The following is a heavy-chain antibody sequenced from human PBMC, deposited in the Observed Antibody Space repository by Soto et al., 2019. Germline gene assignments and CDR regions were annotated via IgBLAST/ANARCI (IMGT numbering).Heavy chain of an antibody. J-gene: IGHJ5*02. CDR3: ARTQVFRGLIQAPGWFDP. D-gene: IGHD3-16*02. Sequence: GASVKVSCKTSGYTFTNYGISWVRQAPGQGLEWMGWISVYNGNTNYAQKLQGRVTMTTDTSTSTAYMELRSLRSDDTAVYYCARTQVFRGLIQAPGWFDPWGQGTLVTVSS. V-gene: IGHV1-18*01. CDR1: GYTFTNYG. CDR2: ISVYNGNT.